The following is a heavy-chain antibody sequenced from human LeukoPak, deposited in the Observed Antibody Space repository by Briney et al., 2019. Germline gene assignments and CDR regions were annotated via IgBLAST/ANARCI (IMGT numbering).Heavy chain of an antibody. CDR2: IWYDGSNR. Sequence: GGSLRLSCAASGFTFSSYGMHWVRQAPGKGLEWVAVIWYDGSNRYYADSVKGRFTISRDNSKNTLYLQMNSLRAEDTAVYYCARDVDTAMGRPYYYYGMDVWGQGTTVTVSS. D-gene: IGHD5-18*01. CDR3: ARDVDTAMGRPYYYYGMDV. J-gene: IGHJ6*02. V-gene: IGHV3-33*01. CDR1: GFTFSSYG.